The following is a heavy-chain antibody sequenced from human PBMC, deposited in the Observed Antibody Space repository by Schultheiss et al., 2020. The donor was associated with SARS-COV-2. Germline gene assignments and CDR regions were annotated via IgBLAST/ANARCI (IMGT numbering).Heavy chain of an antibody. J-gene: IGHJ6*02. V-gene: IGHV3-30*03. D-gene: IGHD3-16*02. CDR3: ARDRSYRYFYYGMDV. CDR2: ISYDGSNK. Sequence: GGSLRLSCAASGFTFSSYGMHWVRQAPGKGLEWVAVISYDGSNKYYADSVKGRFTISRDNSKNTLYLQMNSLRAEDTAVYYCARDRSYRYFYYGMDVWGQGTTVTVSS. CDR1: GFTFSSYG.